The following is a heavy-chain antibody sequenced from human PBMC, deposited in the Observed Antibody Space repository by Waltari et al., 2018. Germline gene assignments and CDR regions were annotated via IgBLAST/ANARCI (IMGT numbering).Heavy chain of an antibody. Sequence: QLQLQESGPGLVKPSETLSLTCTVSGGSISSTNYYWGWIRQPPGKGLEWIGNIFYTGTTYYNASLKSRVTISVDPSKNQFSLKLSSVTAADAAVYYCARHVGQQLTYYYYGMDVWGQGTTVTVSS. V-gene: IGHV4-39*01. D-gene: IGHD6-13*01. CDR1: GGSISSTNYY. CDR2: IFYTGTT. CDR3: ARHVGQQLTYYYYGMDV. J-gene: IGHJ6*02.